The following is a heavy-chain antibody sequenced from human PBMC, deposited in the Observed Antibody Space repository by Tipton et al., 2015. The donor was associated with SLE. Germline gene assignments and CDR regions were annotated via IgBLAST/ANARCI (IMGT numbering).Heavy chain of an antibody. D-gene: IGHD3-22*01. CDR3: AREGSPITMIVVSPGAAAFDI. Sequence: TLSLTCAVYGGSFSGYCWSWIRQPPGKGLEWIGSIYYSGSTYYNPSLKSRVTISVDTSKNQFSLKLSSVTAADTAVYYCAREGSPITMIVVSPGAAAFDIWGQGTMVTVSS. CDR2: IYYSGST. V-gene: IGHV4-34*01. J-gene: IGHJ3*02. CDR1: GGSFSGYC.